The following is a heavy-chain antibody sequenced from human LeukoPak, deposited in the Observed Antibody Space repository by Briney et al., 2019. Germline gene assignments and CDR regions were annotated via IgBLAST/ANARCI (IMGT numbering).Heavy chain of an antibody. CDR2: ISGSGGST. CDR1: GFTFSSYA. D-gene: IGHD3-3*01. Sequence: GGSLRLSCAASGFTFSSYAMSWVRQAPGKGLEWVSAISGSGGSTYYAGSVKGRFTISRDNSKNTLYLQMNSLRAEDTAVYYCAKDLLRFLEWSTTLLGMDVWGQGTTVTVSS. J-gene: IGHJ6*02. V-gene: IGHV3-23*01. CDR3: AKDLLRFLEWSTTLLGMDV.